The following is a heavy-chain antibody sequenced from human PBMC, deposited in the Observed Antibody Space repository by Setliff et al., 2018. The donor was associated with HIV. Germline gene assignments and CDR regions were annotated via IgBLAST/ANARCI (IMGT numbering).Heavy chain of an antibody. CDR3: AREYSGTSYGDIDF. D-gene: IGHD1-26*01. J-gene: IGHJ4*02. CDR2: INAGNGDT. Sequence: ASVKVSCKASGYTFTNYAMHWVRQAPGQRLEWMGWINAGNGDTKYSQKFQDRVAITGDTSASTVFMELSRLRSEDTGVYYCAREYSGTSYGDIDFWGEGTVVTVSS. V-gene: IGHV1-3*01. CDR1: GYTFTNYA.